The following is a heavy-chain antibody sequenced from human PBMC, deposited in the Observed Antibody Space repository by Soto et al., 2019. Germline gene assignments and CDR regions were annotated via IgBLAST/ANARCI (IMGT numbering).Heavy chain of an antibody. Sequence: SETLSLTCTVSGGCISSYYWSRIRQPPGKGLEWIGYIYYSGSTNYNPSLKSRVTISVDTSKNQFSLKLSSVTAADTAVYYCARGYYDSSGYYLSFDYWGQGALVTVSS. J-gene: IGHJ4*02. CDR1: GGCISSYY. CDR3: ARGYYDSSGYYLSFDY. V-gene: IGHV4-59*01. D-gene: IGHD3-22*01. CDR2: IYYSGST.